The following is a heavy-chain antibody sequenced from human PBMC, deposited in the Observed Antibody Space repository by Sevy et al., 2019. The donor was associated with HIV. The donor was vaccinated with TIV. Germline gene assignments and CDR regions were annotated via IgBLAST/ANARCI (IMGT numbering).Heavy chain of an antibody. CDR3: AKDYYDSSGYYYLASPTFDY. V-gene: IGHV3-23*01. D-gene: IGHD3-22*01. J-gene: IGHJ4*02. CDR2: ISGSGGST. CDR1: GFTFSSYA. Sequence: GGSLRLSCAASGFTFSSYAMSWVRQAPGKGLEWVSAISGSGGSTYYADSVKGRFTISRDNSKNTLYLQMNSLRAEDTAVYYCAKDYYDSSGYYYLASPTFDYWGQGTLVTVSS.